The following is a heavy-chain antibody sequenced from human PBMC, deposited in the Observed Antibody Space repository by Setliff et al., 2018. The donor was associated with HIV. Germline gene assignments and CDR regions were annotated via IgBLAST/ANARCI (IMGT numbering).Heavy chain of an antibody. CDR1: GYTFTGYY. Sequence: VASVKVSCKASGYTFTGYYMHWVRQAPGQGLEWMGWINPNSGGTNYAQKFQGRVTMTRDTSISTAYMELSRLRSDDTAVYYCARTLYGGGVTFYYYYYMDVWAKGTTVTVSS. V-gene: IGHV1-2*02. CDR2: INPNSGGT. CDR3: ARTLYGGGVTFYYYYYMDV. J-gene: IGHJ6*03. D-gene: IGHD3-16*01.